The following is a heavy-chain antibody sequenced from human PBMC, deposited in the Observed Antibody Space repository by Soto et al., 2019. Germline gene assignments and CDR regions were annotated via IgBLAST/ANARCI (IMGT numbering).Heavy chain of an antibody. V-gene: IGHV1-46*01. CDR2: INPSGGST. D-gene: IGHD5-12*01. Sequence: ASVKVSCKASGYTFTSYYMHWLRQAPGQGLEWMGIINPSGGSTSYAQKFQGRVTMTRDTSTSTVYMELSSLRSEDTAVYYCARDALVATIYSYWVWFDPWGQGTLVTVSS. CDR1: GYTFTSYY. J-gene: IGHJ5*02. CDR3: ARDALVATIYSYWVWFDP.